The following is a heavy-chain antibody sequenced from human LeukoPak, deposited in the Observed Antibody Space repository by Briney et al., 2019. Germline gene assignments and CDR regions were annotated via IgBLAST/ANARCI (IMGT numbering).Heavy chain of an antibody. J-gene: IGHJ4*02. Sequence: ASVKVSCKASGYTFTSYAIHWVRQAPGRRPEWMGWINAGNADTRYSQDFQGRVTISRDTSTSTAYMELRSLISDDTAVYYCARDLAATHYYDSSTSSDYWGQGTLVTVSS. CDR2: INAGNADT. V-gene: IGHV1-3*01. CDR1: GYTFTSYA. CDR3: ARDLAATHYYDSSTSSDY. D-gene: IGHD3-22*01.